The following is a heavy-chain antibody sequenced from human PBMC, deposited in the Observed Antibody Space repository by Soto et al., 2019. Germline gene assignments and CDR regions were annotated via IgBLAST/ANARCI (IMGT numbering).Heavy chain of an antibody. CDR2: ISYDGSNK. CDR1: GFTFSSYA. CDR3: ARDSRYYYDSSGYNGFDP. J-gene: IGHJ5*02. V-gene: IGHV3-30-3*01. Sequence: QVQLVESGGGVVQPGRSLRLSCAASGFTFSSYAMHWVRQAPGKGLEWVAVISYDGSNKYYADSVKGRFTISRDNSKNTLYLQMNSLLAAETAVYYCARDSRYYYDSSGYNGFDPWGQGTLVTVSS. D-gene: IGHD3-22*01.